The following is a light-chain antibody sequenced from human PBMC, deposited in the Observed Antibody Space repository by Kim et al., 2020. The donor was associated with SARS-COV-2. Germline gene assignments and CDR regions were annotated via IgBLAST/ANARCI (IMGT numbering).Light chain of an antibody. V-gene: IGLV2-14*03. Sequence: QSALTQPASVSGSPGQSITISCTGTSSDVGGYNYVSWYQQYPGKAPKLMIYDVSRRPSGVSTRFSGSKSGNTASLTISGLQAEDEAGYFCSSYTSSTTWVFGGGPQLTVL. CDR2: DVS. J-gene: IGLJ3*02. CDR3: SSYTSSTTWV. CDR1: SSDVGGYNY.